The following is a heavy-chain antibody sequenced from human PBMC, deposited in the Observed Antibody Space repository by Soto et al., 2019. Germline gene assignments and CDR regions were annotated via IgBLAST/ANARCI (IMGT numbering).Heavy chain of an antibody. Sequence: ASVKVSCKASGYTFTGYYMHWLRQAPGQGLEWMGWMNPNNGNTGYAEKLQGKVTMTRNTSISTAYMELSSLRSEDTAVYYCARLKLLRYFDWLLGHYYYYYMDVWGKGTTVTVSS. CDR3: ARLKLLRYFDWLLGHYYYYYMDV. CDR2: MNPNNGNT. J-gene: IGHJ6*03. D-gene: IGHD3-9*01. CDR1: GYTFTGYY. V-gene: IGHV1-8*02.